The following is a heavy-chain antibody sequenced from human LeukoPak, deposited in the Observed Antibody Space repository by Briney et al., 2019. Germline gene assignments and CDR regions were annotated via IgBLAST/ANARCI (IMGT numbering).Heavy chain of an antibody. CDR3: ASSGYSGYDAPDY. Sequence: GASVKVSCTASGGTFSSYAISWVRQAPGQGLEWMGRIIPILGIANYAQKFQGRVTITADKSTSTAYMELSSLRSEDTAVYYCASSGYSGYDAPDYWGQGTLVTVSS. CDR2: IIPILGIA. J-gene: IGHJ4*02. CDR1: GGTFSSYA. V-gene: IGHV1-69*04. D-gene: IGHD5-12*01.